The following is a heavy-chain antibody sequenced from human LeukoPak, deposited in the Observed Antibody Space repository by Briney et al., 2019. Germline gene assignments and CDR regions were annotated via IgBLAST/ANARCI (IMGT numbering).Heavy chain of an antibody. J-gene: IGHJ4*02. V-gene: IGHV3-21*01. Sequence: GGSLRLSCAASGFTFSSYSMNWVRQAPGKGLEWVSSISSSSSYIYYADSGKGRFTISRDNAKNSLYLQMNSLRAEDTAVYYCARVILGSSASFDYWGQGTLVTVSS. CDR2: ISSSSSYI. CDR3: ARVILGSSASFDY. CDR1: GFTFSSYS. D-gene: IGHD1-26*01.